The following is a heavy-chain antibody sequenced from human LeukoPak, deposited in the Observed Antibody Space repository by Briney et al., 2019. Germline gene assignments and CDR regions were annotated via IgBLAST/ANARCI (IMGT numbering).Heavy chain of an antibody. CDR3: AKDFGGSYPYYYYYGMDV. D-gene: IGHD1-26*01. CDR1: GFTFSSYG. Sequence: GGSLRLSCAASGFTFSSYGMHWVRQAPGKGLEWVAVISYDGSNKYYADSVKGRFTISRDNSKNTLYLQMNSLRAEDTAVYYCAKDFGGSYPYYYYYGMDVWGQGTTVTVSS. J-gene: IGHJ6*02. V-gene: IGHV3-30*18. CDR2: ISYDGSNK.